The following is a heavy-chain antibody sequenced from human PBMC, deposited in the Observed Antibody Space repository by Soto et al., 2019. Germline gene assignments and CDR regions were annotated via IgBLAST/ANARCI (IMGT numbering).Heavy chain of an antibody. V-gene: IGHV4-31*03. CDR2: ISYSGST. CDR3: ARGVLH. J-gene: IGHJ4*01. CDR1: GGSISRGGYY. Sequence: QVQLQEPGPGLVQPSQTLSLTCTVSGGSISRGGYYWSWIRQHPGTGLAWIGHISYSGSTYYNTSLKSRVTISVDTSRNQFSLIVNSVTAADTAVYYCARGVLHWGQGTLVTVSS.